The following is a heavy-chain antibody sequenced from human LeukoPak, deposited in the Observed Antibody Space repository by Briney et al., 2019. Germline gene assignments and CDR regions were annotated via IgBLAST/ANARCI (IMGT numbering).Heavy chain of an antibody. J-gene: IGHJ2*01. CDR1: GGSISSGDYY. D-gene: IGHD1-26*01. CDR3: ARVGSGSYHSWCFDL. V-gene: IGHV4-30-4*01. CDR2: IYYSGST. Sequence: PSQTLSLTCTVSGGSISSGDYYWSWIRQPPGKGLEWIGYIYYSGSTYYNPSLKSRVTISVDTSKNQFSLKLSSVTAADTAVYYCARVGSGSYHSWCFDLWGRGTLVTVSS.